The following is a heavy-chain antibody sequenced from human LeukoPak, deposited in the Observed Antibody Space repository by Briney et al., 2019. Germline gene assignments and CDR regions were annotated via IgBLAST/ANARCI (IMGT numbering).Heavy chain of an antibody. CDR2: INPNNGVT. CDR3: AREGDTAVDTNWFDP. CDR1: GYMFTGYY. V-gene: IGHV1-2*02. D-gene: IGHD5-18*01. Sequence: ASVKVSCKAFGYMFTGYYMHWVRQAPGQGLEWMGWINPNNGVTKYAQKFQARVTMTRDTSISTAYMELSRLTSDGTAVYYCAREGDTAVDTNWFDPWGQGTLVAVSS. J-gene: IGHJ5*02.